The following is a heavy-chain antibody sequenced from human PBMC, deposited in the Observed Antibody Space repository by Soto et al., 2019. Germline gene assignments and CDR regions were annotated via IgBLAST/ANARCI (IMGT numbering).Heavy chain of an antibody. Sequence: QITVKESGLTLVKPTQTLTLTCTFSGFSLSSNGMGVGWIRQSPGKALERLALVYWDDDTRYSPSLSSRLTTTNGTPRNQVAPTMTTMDPVATATYYCARLTRGVYDSARLWEKFDYWGQGTLVTVSS. CDR1: GFSLSSNGMG. CDR3: ARLTRGVYDSARLWEKFDY. J-gene: IGHJ4*02. D-gene: IGHD5-12*01. CDR2: VYWDDDT. V-gene: IGHV2-5*02.